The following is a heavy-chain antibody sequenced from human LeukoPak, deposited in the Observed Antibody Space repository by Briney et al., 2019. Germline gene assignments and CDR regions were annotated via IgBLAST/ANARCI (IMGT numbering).Heavy chain of an antibody. CDR2: FDPEDGET. D-gene: IGHD3-22*01. CDR1: GGTFSSYA. Sequence: ASVKVSCKASGGTFSSYAISWVRQAPGKGLEWIGGFDPEDGETIYAQKFQGRVTMTEDTSTDTAYMELSSLRSEDTAVYYCATGPGSGYYFDYWGQGTLVTVSS. J-gene: IGHJ4*02. V-gene: IGHV1-24*01. CDR3: ATGPGSGYYFDY.